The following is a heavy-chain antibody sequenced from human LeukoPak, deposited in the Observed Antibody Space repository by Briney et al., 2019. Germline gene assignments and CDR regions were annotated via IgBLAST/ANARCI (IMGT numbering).Heavy chain of an antibody. CDR1: GGSINSDSYY. J-gene: IGHJ3*01. CDR2: IYTSGST. Sequence: SETLSLTCTVSGGSINSDSYYWSWIRQPAGKGLEWIGRIYTSGSTNYNPSLKSRVTISVDTSKNQFSLKLTSVTAADTAVYYCARSYLWELLGVAFDLWGQGTMVTVSS. D-gene: IGHD1-26*01. CDR3: ARSYLWELLGVAFDL. V-gene: IGHV4-61*02.